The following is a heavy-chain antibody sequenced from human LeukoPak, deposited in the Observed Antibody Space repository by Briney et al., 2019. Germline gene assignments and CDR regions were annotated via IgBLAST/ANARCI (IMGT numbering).Heavy chain of an antibody. CDR2: IYYSGST. CDR3: ARDRAAYCGGDCYSVRYYYYGMDV. V-gene: IGHV4-39*07. D-gene: IGHD2-21*02. Sequence: SETLSLTCTVSGGSISSSSHYWGWIRQPPGKGLEWIGSIYYSGSTYYNPSLKSRVTISVDTSKNQFSLKLSSVTAADTAVYYCARDRAAYCGGDCYSVRYYYYGMDVWGQGTTVTVSS. J-gene: IGHJ6*02. CDR1: GGSISSSSHY.